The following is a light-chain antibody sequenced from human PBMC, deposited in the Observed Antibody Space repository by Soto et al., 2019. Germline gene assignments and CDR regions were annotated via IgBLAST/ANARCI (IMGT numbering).Light chain of an antibody. CDR2: DAS. J-gene: IGKJ2*01. Sequence: DLQMTQSPSTLSASVGDRVTITCRASQSISSWLAWYQQKPGKAPKLLIYDASSLESGVPSRFSGSGSGTEFTLTISSLQPDDFAAYYCQQYNSYPYTFCQGTKLEIK. CDR3: QQYNSYPYT. CDR1: QSISSW. V-gene: IGKV1-5*01.